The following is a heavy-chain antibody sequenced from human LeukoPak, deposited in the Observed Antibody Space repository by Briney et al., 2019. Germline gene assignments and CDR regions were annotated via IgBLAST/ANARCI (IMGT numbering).Heavy chain of an antibody. Sequence: SETLSLTCAVYGGSFSGYYWSWIRQPPGKGLEWIGEINHSGSTNYNASLKSRVTISVDTSKNQFSLRLSSVTAADTAVYYCAPRGDIEHSYGYGKWFDPWGQGTRVIVSS. CDR1: GGSFSGYY. J-gene: IGHJ5*02. V-gene: IGHV4-34*01. D-gene: IGHD5-18*01. CDR2: INHSGST. CDR3: APRGDIEHSYGYGKWFDP.